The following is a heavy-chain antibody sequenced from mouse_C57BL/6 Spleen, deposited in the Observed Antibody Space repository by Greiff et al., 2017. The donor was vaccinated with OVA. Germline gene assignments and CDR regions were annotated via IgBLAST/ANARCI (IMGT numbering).Heavy chain of an antibody. Sequence: EVQLQQSGPELVKPGASVKMSCKASGYTFTDYNMHWVKQSHGKSLEWIGYINPNNGGTSYNQKFKGKATLTVNKSSSTAYMELRSLTSEDSSVYYCARVGGYWYFDVWGTGTTVTVSS. CDR2: INPNNGGT. D-gene: IGHD1-1*02. J-gene: IGHJ1*03. CDR1: GYTFTDYN. CDR3: ARVGGYWYFDV. V-gene: IGHV1-22*01.